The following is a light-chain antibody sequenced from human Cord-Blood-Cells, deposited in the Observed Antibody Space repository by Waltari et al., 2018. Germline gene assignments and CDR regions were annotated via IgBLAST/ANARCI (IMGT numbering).Light chain of an antibody. Sequence: QSALTQPASVSGSPGQSITISCTGTSSDVGGYNYVSWYQQHPGKAPKLMMYDVSKRPSGVSNRVSGSKSGNTASPTISGLQAEDEADYYCSSYTSSSTYVFGTGTKVTVL. CDR1: SSDVGGYNY. V-gene: IGLV2-14*01. J-gene: IGLJ1*01. CDR2: DVS. CDR3: SSYTSSSTYV.